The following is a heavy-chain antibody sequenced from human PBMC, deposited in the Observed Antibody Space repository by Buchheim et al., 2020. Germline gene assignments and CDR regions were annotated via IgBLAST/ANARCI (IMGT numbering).Heavy chain of an antibody. CDR3: AKKTNSWYFFDY. CDR2: ISGSALST. V-gene: IGHV3-23*01. Sequence: EVQLLESGGGLVQPGESLRLSCAASGFTFSSYAMSWVRQAPGKGLEWVSSISGSALSTYYADSVRGRFTISTDNSKNTVFFQMNSLRAEDTALYYGAKKTNSWYFFDYWGHGA. J-gene: IGHJ4*01. D-gene: IGHD6-13*01. CDR1: GFTFSSYA.